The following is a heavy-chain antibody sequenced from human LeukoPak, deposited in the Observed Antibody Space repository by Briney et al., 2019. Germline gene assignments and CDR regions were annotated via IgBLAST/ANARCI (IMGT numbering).Heavy chain of an antibody. Sequence: PSETQSLTCTVSGYSINSGYYWVWIRQPPGKGLEWIGSIYRSGSTNYNPSLKSRVTISVDTSKNQFSLKVSSVTAADTAVYYCARVFRGDILTNLYYMDVWGKGTTVTVSS. J-gene: IGHJ6*03. V-gene: IGHV4-38-2*02. CDR2: IYRSGST. CDR3: ARVFRGDILTNLYYMDV. CDR1: GYSINSGYY. D-gene: IGHD3-9*01.